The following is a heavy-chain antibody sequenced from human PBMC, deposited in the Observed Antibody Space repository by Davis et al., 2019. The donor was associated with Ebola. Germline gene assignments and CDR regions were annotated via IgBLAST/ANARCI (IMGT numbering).Heavy chain of an antibody. V-gene: IGHV4-30-4*01. Sequence: SETLSLTCTVSGGSISSGDYYWSWIRQPPGKGLEWIGYIYYSGSTYYNPSLKSRVTISVHTSKNQLSLKLISVTAADTAVYYCARGGVTIFGRVIIHAFDIWGQGTMVTVSS. CDR1: GGSISSGDYY. CDR3: ARGGVTIFGRVIIHAFDI. J-gene: IGHJ3*02. CDR2: IYYSGST. D-gene: IGHD3-3*01.